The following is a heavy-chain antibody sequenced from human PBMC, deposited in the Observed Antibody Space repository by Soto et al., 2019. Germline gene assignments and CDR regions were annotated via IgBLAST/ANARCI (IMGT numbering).Heavy chain of an antibody. CDR3: AKGQSTYYDFWSRYYDWFDP. CDR1: GFTFSNYA. J-gene: IGHJ5*02. D-gene: IGHD3-3*01. Sequence: GESLKISCAASGFTFSNYAMSWVRQAPGKGLEWISTISGSGGSTYYADSVKGRFTISRDNSKNTLYLQMNSLRAEDTAVYYCAKGQSTYYDFWSRYYDWFDPWGQGTLVTVS. CDR2: ISGSGGST. V-gene: IGHV3-23*01.